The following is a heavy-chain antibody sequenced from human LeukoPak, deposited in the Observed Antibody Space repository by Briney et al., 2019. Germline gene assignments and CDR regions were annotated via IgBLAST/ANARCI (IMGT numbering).Heavy chain of an antibody. Sequence: GGSLRLSCAASGFTFSSYAMSWFRQAPGKGLEWVSAISGSGGSTYYADSVKGLFTISRDNSKNTLYLQMNSLRAEDTAVYYCAKGRDYYFDYWGQGTLVTVSS. CDR1: GFTFSSYA. V-gene: IGHV3-23*01. CDR3: AKGRDYYFDY. CDR2: ISGSGGST. D-gene: IGHD3-10*01. J-gene: IGHJ4*02.